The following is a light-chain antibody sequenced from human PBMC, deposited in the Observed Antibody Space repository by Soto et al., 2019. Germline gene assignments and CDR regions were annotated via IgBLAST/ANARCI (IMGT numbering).Light chain of an antibody. CDR1: SSDVGGYNY. J-gene: IGLJ1*01. Sequence: QSVLTQPASVSGSPGQSITISCTGTSSDVGGYNYVSWYQLHPGKAPKLMVYEVSNRPSGDSHRFSGSKSGNTASLTISGLEVEDEADDYCSSYTRSTGYVFGSGTKVT. CDR3: SSYTRSTGYV. V-gene: IGLV2-14*01. CDR2: EVS.